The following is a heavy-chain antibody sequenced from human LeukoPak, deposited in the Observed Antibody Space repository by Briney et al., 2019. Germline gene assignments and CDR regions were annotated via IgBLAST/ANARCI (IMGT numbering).Heavy chain of an antibody. CDR1: GYTFTDYY. CDR3: ARVIPAPTV. CDR2: INPYSGET. D-gene: IGHD2-2*02. Sequence: ASVKVSCKASGYTFTDYYMHWVRQAPGQGLEWMGWINPYSGETHYSQKFQGRVTMTRDTSISALYMELRRLTSDDTATYYCARVIPAPTVWGQGTTVTVSS. J-gene: IGHJ6*02. V-gene: IGHV1-2*02.